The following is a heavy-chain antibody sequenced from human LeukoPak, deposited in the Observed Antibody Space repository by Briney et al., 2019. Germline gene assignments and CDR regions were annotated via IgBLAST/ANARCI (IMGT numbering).Heavy chain of an antibody. CDR3: ARFPASAEYRHYYYMDV. CDR1: GGSIRSYF. J-gene: IGHJ6*03. V-gene: IGHV4-59*01. Sequence: SETLSLTCTVSGGSIRSYFWSWIRQPPGKGLESIAYFYYSDSTNYNPSLKSRLSVSVDTSRNQFSLKLSSVTAADTGVYYCARFPASAEYRHYYYMDVWGKGTTVTVSS. CDR2: FYYSDST. D-gene: IGHD6-25*01.